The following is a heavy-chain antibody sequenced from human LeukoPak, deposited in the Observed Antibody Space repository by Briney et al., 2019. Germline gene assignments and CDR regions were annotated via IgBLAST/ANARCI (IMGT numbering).Heavy chain of an antibody. CDR2: IYYSGSS. Sequence: SETLSLTCTVSGGSISRTNYYWGWIRQPPGKGLEWIGTIYYSGSSYYNPSLMSRVTISLDTSKNQFSLKLSSVTAADSAVYYCARGLAHYYDFWSGYFQTWFDPWGQGTLVTVSS. J-gene: IGHJ5*02. V-gene: IGHV4-39*07. CDR1: GGSISRTNYY. CDR3: ARGLAHYYDFWSGYFQTWFDP. D-gene: IGHD3-3*01.